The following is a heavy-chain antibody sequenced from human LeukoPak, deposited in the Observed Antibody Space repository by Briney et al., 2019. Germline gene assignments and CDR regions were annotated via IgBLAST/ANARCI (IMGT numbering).Heavy chain of an antibody. J-gene: IGHJ4*02. CDR1: GFTFNTYT. D-gene: IGHD2-15*01. CDR3: AKQLGYCSDGSCYFPY. V-gene: IGHV3-48*01. CDR2: ISGSSSII. Sequence: GGSLRLSCAASGFTFNTYTMNWVRQAPGKGLEWVSYISGSSSIIDYADSVRGRFTISRDNAKNSLYLQMNSLRAEDTAVYYCAKQLGYCSDGSCYFPYWGQGTLVTVSS.